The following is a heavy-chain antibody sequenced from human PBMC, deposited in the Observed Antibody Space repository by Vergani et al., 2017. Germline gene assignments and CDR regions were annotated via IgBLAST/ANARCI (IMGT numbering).Heavy chain of an antibody. V-gene: IGHV3-33*01. CDR2: MWHDGSKQ. Sequence: QVQLVESGGGVVQPGRSLRLACATSGFSFNFFGIHWVRQAPGKGLEWVAVMWHDGSKQYFADSVKGRFTVSRDTSSTTVYLEMNSLRPEDTAVYYCVRGVDNWNYRVFYFDCWGQGTLVTVSS. J-gene: IGHJ4*02. D-gene: IGHD1-20*01. CDR1: GFSFNFFG. CDR3: VRGVDNWNYRVFYFDC.